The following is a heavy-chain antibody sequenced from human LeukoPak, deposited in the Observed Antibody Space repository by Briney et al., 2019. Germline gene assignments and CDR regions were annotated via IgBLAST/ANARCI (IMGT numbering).Heavy chain of an antibody. CDR2: INHSGST. D-gene: IGHD3-9*01. Sequence: PSETLSLTCAVYGGSFSGYYWSWIRQPQGKGLEWIGEINHSGSTNYNPSLKSRVTISVDTSKNQFSLKLSSVTAADTAVYYCARVRYDILLGTGDFDYWGQGTLVTVSS. V-gene: IGHV4-34*01. J-gene: IGHJ4*02. CDR3: ARVRYDILLGTGDFDY. CDR1: GGSFSGYY.